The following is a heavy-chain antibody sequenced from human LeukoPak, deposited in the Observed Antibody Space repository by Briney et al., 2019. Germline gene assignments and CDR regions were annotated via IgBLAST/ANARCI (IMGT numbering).Heavy chain of an antibody. CDR1: GFTFSNFW. Sequence: PGGSLRLSCAASGFTFSNFWMTWVRQAPGKGLEWVAIIKQDGSQKYYVDSVKGRFSISRDNAKNSLYLQMNSLRAEDTAVYYCARIGYSNWGDALDIWGQGTMVTASS. D-gene: IGHD6-13*01. CDR3: ARIGYSNWGDALDI. V-gene: IGHV3-7*02. J-gene: IGHJ3*02. CDR2: IKQDGSQK.